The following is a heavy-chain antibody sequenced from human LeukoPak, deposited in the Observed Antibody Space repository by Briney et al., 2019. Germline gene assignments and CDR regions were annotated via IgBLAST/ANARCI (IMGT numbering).Heavy chain of an antibody. J-gene: IGHJ4*02. CDR1: GFTFSSYW. CDR3: ARDLAYYDILTGYYFDY. CDR2: IKQDGSEK. Sequence: GGSLRLSCAASGFTFSSYWMSWVRQAPGKGLEWVANIKQDGSEKYYVDSVKGRFTISRDNAKNSLYLQMSSLRAEDTAVYYCARDLAYYDILTGYYFDYWGQGTLVTVSS. V-gene: IGHV3-7*01. D-gene: IGHD3-9*01.